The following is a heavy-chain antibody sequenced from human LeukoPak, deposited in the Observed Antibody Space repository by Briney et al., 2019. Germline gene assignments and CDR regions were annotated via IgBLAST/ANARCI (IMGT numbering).Heavy chain of an antibody. V-gene: IGHV3-21*01. D-gene: IGHD2-2*01. CDR1: GFTFSSYS. CDR3: ARGEVAALYYFDY. J-gene: IGHJ4*02. Sequence: PGGSLRLSCAASGFTFSSYSMNWVRQAPGKGLEWVSSISSSSSYIYYADSVKGRFTISRDNAKNSLYLQMNSLRAEDAAVYYCARGEVAALYYFDYWGQGTLVTVSS. CDR2: ISSSSSYI.